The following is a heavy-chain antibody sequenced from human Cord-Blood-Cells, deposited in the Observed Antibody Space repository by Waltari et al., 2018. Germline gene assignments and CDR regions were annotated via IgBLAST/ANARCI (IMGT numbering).Heavy chain of an antibody. CDR2: IYYSGSN. CDR1: GGSISSYY. V-gene: IGHV4-59*08. J-gene: IGHJ3*02. Sequence: QVQLQESGPGLVKHSETLSLTCTVSGGSISSYYWSWIRQPPGKGLEWIGYIYYSGSNNYNPSLKSRVTISVDTSKDQFSLKLSSVTAADTAVYYCARHYGSGGSCFDIWGQGTMVTVSS. CDR3: ARHYGSGGSCFDI. D-gene: IGHD2-15*01.